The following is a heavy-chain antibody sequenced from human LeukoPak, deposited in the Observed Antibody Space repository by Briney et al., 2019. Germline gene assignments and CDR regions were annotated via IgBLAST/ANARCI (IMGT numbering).Heavy chain of an antibody. CDR3: ARDKIVGATQFDY. D-gene: IGHD1-26*01. J-gene: IGHJ4*02. V-gene: IGHV3-7*01. Sequence: PGGSLRLSCAASGFTFSSYWMSWVRQAPGKGLEWVANIKQDGSEKYYVDSVKGRFTISRDNAKNSLYLQMNSLRAEDTAVYYCARDKIVGATQFDYWGQGTLATVSS. CDR2: IKQDGSEK. CDR1: GFTFSSYW.